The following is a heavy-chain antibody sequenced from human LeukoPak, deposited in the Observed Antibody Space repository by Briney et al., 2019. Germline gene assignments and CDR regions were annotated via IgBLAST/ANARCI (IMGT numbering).Heavy chain of an antibody. CDR3: ARDSGYSSSWYDAFDI. J-gene: IGHJ3*02. CDR1: GFTFSSYG. D-gene: IGHD6-13*01. CDR2: INWNGGST. V-gene: IGHV3-20*04. Sequence: GGSLRLSCAAFGFTFSSYGMTWVRQAPGKGLEWVSGINWNGGSTGYADSVKGRFTISRDNAKNSLHLQTNSLRVEDTALYYCARDSGYSSSWYDAFDIWGQGTMVTVSS.